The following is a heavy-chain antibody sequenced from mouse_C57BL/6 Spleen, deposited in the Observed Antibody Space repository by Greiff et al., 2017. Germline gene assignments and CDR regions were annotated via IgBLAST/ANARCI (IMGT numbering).Heavy chain of an antibody. CDR3: ARGANWDFDY. D-gene: IGHD4-1*01. CDR1: GYTFTDYY. Sequence: VQLKQSGPELVKPGASVKISCKASGYTFTDYYMNWVKQSHGKSLEWIGDINPNNGGTSYNQKFKGKATLTVDKSSSTAYMELRSLTSEDSAVYYCARGANWDFDYWGQGTTLTVSS. J-gene: IGHJ2*01. V-gene: IGHV1-26*01. CDR2: INPNNGGT.